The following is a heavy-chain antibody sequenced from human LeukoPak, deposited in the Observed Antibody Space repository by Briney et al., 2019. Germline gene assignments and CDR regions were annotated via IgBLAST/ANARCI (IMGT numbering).Heavy chain of an antibody. V-gene: IGHV1-18*04. CDR1: GYIFTSYG. J-gene: IGHJ4*02. CDR3: ARSALIAVAGKDDY. Sequence: ASVKVSCKASGYIFTSYGISWVRQAPGQGLEWMGWISAYNGNTNYAQKLQGRVTMTTDTSTSTAYMELRSLRSDDTAVYYCARSALIAVAGKDDYWGQGTLVTASS. CDR2: ISAYNGNT. D-gene: IGHD6-19*01.